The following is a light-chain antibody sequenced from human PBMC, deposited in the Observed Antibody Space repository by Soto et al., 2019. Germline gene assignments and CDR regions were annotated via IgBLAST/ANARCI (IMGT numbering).Light chain of an antibody. CDR1: QGISDH. J-gene: IGKJ1*01. V-gene: IGKV1-27*01. CDR3: QKYNRTPRT. CDR2: EAS. Sequence: DFQMTQSPSSLSASVGDRVTITCRASQGISDHLAWYQHKPGKVPKLLIYEASTLQSGVPSRFSGGGFGTDFTLNISSLQPEDVATYYCQKYNRTPRTFGQGTKVELK.